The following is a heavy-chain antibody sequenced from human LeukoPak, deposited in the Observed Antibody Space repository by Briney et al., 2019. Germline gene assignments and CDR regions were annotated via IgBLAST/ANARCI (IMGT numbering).Heavy chain of an antibody. D-gene: IGHD5-18*01. CDR3: ARGGGYIPPRVFDY. CDR1: GGSISSYY. Sequence: SETLSLTCTVSGGSISSYYWSWIRQPPGKGLEWIGYIYYSGSTNYNPSLKSRVTISVDTSKNQFSLKLSSVTAADTAVYYCARGGGYIPPRVFDYWGQGTLVTVSS. V-gene: IGHV4-59*01. J-gene: IGHJ4*02. CDR2: IYYSGST.